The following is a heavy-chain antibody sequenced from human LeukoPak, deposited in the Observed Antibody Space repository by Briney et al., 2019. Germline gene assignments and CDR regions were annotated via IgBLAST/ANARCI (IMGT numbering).Heavy chain of an antibody. D-gene: IGHD3-10*01. J-gene: IGHJ4*02. CDR1: GGSISSSNW. CDR3: ARTAMVRGLVFDY. Sequence: PSGTLSLTCAVSGGSISSSNWWSWVRQPPGKGLEWIGEIDHSGSTNYNPSLKSRVTISVDKSKNQFSLKLSSVTAADTAVYYCARTAMVRGLVFDYWGQGTLVTVSS. V-gene: IGHV4-4*02. CDR2: IDHSGST.